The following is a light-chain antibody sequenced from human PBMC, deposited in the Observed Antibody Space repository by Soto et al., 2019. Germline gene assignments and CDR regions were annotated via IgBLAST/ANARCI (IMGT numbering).Light chain of an antibody. CDR2: GAS. J-gene: IGKJ4*01. CDR1: QSVSSTY. CDR3: QQRSNWGHT. Sequence: EIVLTQSPGTLSLSPGERATLSCRASQSVSSTYLAWYQQKPGQAPRLLIYGASSRATGIPDRFSGSGSGTDFTLTISSLEPEDFAVYYCQQRSNWGHTFGGGTKVEIK. V-gene: IGKV3D-20*02.